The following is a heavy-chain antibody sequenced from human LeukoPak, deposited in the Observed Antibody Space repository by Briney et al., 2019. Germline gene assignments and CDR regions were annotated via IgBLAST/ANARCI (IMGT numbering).Heavy chain of an antibody. D-gene: IGHD3/OR15-3a*01. Sequence: PGGSLRLSCGASGFTFSSYEMNWVRQAPGKGLEWVSYISSSGSTIYYADSVKGRFTISRDNAKNSLYLQMKSLRAEDTAVYYCASRPYGFLGPFDYWGQGTLVTVSS. CDR3: ASRPYGFLGPFDY. CDR1: GFTFSSYE. J-gene: IGHJ4*02. CDR2: ISSSGSTI. V-gene: IGHV3-48*03.